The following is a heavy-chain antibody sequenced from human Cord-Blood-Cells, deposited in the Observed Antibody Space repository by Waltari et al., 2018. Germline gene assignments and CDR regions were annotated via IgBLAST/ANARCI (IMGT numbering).Heavy chain of an antibody. D-gene: IGHD3-3*01. Sequence: QVQLVESGGGVVQPGRSLRLSCAASGFTFSSYGMHWVRQAPGKGLEWVGVISYDGSNKYYADSVKGRFTISRDNSKNTLYLQMNSLRAEDTAVYYCAKEYPRAGLRFLEGFPFDYWGQGTLVTVSS. CDR3: AKEYPRAGLRFLEGFPFDY. CDR2: ISYDGSNK. J-gene: IGHJ4*02. CDR1: GFTFSSYG. V-gene: IGHV3-30*18.